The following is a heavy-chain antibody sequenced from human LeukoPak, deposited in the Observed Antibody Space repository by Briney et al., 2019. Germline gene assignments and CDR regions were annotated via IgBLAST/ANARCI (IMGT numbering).Heavy chain of an antibody. D-gene: IGHD1-26*01. CDR3: AAGSGSYYRSLTWGY. V-gene: IGHV3-23*01. CDR2: ISTTGGTT. J-gene: IGHJ4*02. CDR1: GLTFSSYG. Sequence: GGSLRLSCAASGLTFSSYGMSWVRQAPGRGLEWVSAISTTGGTTYYADSVKGRFTISRDNAKNSLYLQMNSLRAEDTAVYYCAAGSGSYYRSLTWGYWGQGTLVTVSS.